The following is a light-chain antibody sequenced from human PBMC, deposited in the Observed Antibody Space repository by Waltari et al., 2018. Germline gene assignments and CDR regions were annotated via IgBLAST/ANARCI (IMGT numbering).Light chain of an antibody. Sequence: DIQMTQSPSSLSASVGDRVTLTCRASQRINNYLNWYQQKPGKAPKVLIYAASNLQSGVPSRFSGSGSGTDFTLTISSVQPEDFVTYYCQQSFSSPWTFGQGTKVEFK. J-gene: IGKJ1*01. CDR1: QRINNY. CDR3: QQSFSSPWT. CDR2: AAS. V-gene: IGKV1-39*01.